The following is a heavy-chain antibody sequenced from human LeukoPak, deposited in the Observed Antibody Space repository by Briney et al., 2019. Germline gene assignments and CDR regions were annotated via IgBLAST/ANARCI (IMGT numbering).Heavy chain of an antibody. J-gene: IGHJ5*02. Sequence: ASVKVSCKACGYTFTSYGISWVRQAPGQGLEWMGWISAYNGNTNYAQKLQGRVTMTTDTSTSTAYMELRSLRSDDTAVYYCARDPEIPPIYSDFWSDYFPPWGQGTLVTVSS. D-gene: IGHD3-3*01. CDR3: ARDPEIPPIYSDFWSDYFPP. CDR2: ISAYNGNT. V-gene: IGHV1-18*01. CDR1: GYTFTSYG.